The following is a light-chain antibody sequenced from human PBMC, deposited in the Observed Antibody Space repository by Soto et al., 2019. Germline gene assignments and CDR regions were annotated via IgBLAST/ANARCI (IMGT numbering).Light chain of an antibody. CDR3: QNHDGVPH. CDR2: DSS. Sequence: DIQVTQSPSSLSASVGDRVTITCQASQDITNQLNWYQHKPGKAPKLLICDSSDLETGVPSRFSGSGSGTYFTLTINSLQSEDFATYYCQNHDGVPHFGPGTRIDIK. V-gene: IGKV1-33*01. CDR1: QDITNQ. J-gene: IGKJ3*01.